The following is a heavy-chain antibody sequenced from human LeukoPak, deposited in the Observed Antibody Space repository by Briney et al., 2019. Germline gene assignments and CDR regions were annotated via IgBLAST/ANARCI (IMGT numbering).Heavy chain of an antibody. CDR3: ARVQYQLLFEGNWFDP. V-gene: IGHV1-2*02. Sequence: ASVKVSCKASGYTFSGYYIHWVRQAPGQGLEWMGWINPNSGDTHYAQKFQGRVTMTRDTSSSTAYMDLNSLISDDTAVYYCARVQYQLLFEGNWFDPWGQGTLVPVSS. D-gene: IGHD2-2*01. CDR1: GYTFSGYY. CDR2: INPNSGDT. J-gene: IGHJ5*02.